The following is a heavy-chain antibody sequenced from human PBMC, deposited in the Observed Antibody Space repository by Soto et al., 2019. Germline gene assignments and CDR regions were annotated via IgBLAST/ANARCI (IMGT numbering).Heavy chain of an antibody. CDR2: ISSSSSYI. CDR3: ARDRLNYYDSSGYPLSDAFDI. Sequence: GGSLRLSCAASGFTFSSYSMNWVRQAPGKGLEWVSSISSSSSYIYYADSVKGRFTISRDNAKNSLYLQMNSLRAEDTAVYYCARDRLNYYDSSGYPLSDAFDIWGQGTMVTVSS. CDR1: GFTFSSYS. D-gene: IGHD3-22*01. J-gene: IGHJ3*02. V-gene: IGHV3-21*01.